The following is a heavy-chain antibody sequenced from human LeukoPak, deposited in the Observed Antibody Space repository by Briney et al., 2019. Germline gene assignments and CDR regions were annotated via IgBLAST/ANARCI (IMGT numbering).Heavy chain of an antibody. CDR1: GFIFDDYA. V-gene: IGHV3-9*01. D-gene: IGHD3-10*01. Sequence: SGGSLRLSCAASGFIFDDYAMHWVRQTPGKGLEWVSSISWNSGTKGYADSVKGRFTIFRDNAKNSLYLQMNSLRIEDTALYYCTKDHQLYYGSGGSGSSYMDVWGKGSTVTISS. J-gene: IGHJ6*03. CDR2: ISWNSGTK. CDR3: TKDHQLYYGSGGSGSSYMDV.